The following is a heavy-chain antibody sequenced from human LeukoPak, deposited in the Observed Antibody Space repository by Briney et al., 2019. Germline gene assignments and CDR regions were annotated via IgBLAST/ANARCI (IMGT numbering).Heavy chain of an antibody. Sequence: GASVKVSCKASGGTFSSYAISWVRQAPGQGLERMGGIIPIFGTANYAQKFQGRVTITADESTSTAYMELSSLRSEDTAVYYCARDSSEFRSLIFHWGQGTLVTVSS. CDR3: ARDSSEFRSLIFH. CDR2: IIPIFGTA. CDR1: GGTFSSYA. V-gene: IGHV1-69*13. J-gene: IGHJ1*01. D-gene: IGHD3-9*01.